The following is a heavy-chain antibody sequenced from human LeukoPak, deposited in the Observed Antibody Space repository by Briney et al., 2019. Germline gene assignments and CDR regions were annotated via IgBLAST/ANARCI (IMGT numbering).Heavy chain of an antibody. CDR2: IYYSGST. J-gene: IGHJ4*02. CDR1: GGSISSSSYY. V-gene: IGHV4-39*01. Sequence: PSEALSLTCTVSGGSISSSSYYWGWIRQPPGKGLEWIGSIYYSGSTYYNPSLKSRVTISVDTSKNQFSLKLSSVTAADTAVYYCARYYDSSFDYWGQGTLVTVSS. CDR3: ARYYDSSFDY. D-gene: IGHD3-22*01.